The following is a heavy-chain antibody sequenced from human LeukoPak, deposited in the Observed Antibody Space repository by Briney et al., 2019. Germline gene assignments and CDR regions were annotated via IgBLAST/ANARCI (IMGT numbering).Heavy chain of an antibody. CDR2: INPNSGGT. CDR1: GYTFTGYY. D-gene: IGHD6-13*01. Sequence: ASVKVSCKASGYTFTGYYMHWVRQAPGQGLEWMGWINPNSGGTNYAQKFQGWVTMTRDTSISTAYMELSRLRSDDTAVYYCARDPSGYSSSWYLDYWGQGTLVTVSP. CDR3: ARDPSGYSSSWYLDY. V-gene: IGHV1-2*04. J-gene: IGHJ4*02.